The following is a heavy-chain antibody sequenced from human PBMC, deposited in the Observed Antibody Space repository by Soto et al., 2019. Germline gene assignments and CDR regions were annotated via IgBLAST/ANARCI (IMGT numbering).Heavy chain of an antibody. D-gene: IGHD2-2*02. Sequence: PSETLSLTCTVSGGSISGYYWSWIRQPPGKGLEWIGYIYYSGSTNYNPSLKSRVTISVDTSKNQFSLKLSSVTAADTAVYYCARGYRYFDYWGQGTLVTVSS. CDR1: GGSISGYY. J-gene: IGHJ4*02. V-gene: IGHV4-59*01. CDR2: IYYSGST. CDR3: ARGYRYFDY.